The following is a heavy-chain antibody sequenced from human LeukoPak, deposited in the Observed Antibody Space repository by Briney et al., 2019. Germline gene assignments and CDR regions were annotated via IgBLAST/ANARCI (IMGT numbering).Heavy chain of an antibody. CDR1: GFTFSSYA. CDR3: ARVGRLRLGELSQTELRY. D-gene: IGHD3-16*02. J-gene: IGHJ4*02. CDR2: ISYDGSNK. V-gene: IGHV3-30*04. Sequence: PGRSLRLSCAASGFTFSSYAMHWVRQAPGKGLEWVAVISYDGSNKYYADSVKGRFTISRDNSKNTLYLQMNSLRAEDTAVYYCARVGRLRLGELSQTELRYWGQGTLVTVSS.